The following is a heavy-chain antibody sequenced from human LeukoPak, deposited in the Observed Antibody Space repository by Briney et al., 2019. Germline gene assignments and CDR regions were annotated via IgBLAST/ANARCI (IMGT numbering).Heavy chain of an antibody. V-gene: IGHV4-59*01. Sequence: SETLSLTCTVSGGSISSYYWSWIRQPPGKGLEWIGYIYSSGSTNYNPSLKSRVTISVDTSKNKFSLKLSSVTAADTAVYFCASRLSGTYGHWFDPWGQGTLVTVSS. CDR3: ASRLSGTYGHWFDP. CDR2: IYSSGST. J-gene: IGHJ5*02. D-gene: IGHD3-10*01. CDR1: GGSISSYY.